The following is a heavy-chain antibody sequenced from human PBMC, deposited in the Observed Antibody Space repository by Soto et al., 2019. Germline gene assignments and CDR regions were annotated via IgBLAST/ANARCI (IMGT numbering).Heavy chain of an antibody. CDR2: IIPILGIA. J-gene: IGHJ6*02. V-gene: IGHV1-69*08. CDR1: GGTFSSYT. CDR3: ARDYGDYPYYYYYGMDV. D-gene: IGHD4-17*01. Sequence: QVQLVQSGAEVKKPGSSVKVSCKASGGTFSSYTISWVRQAPGQGLEWMGRIIPILGIANYAQKFQGRVTITADKFTSTAYMELSSLRSEDTAVYYCARDYGDYPYYYYYGMDVWGQGTTVTVSS.